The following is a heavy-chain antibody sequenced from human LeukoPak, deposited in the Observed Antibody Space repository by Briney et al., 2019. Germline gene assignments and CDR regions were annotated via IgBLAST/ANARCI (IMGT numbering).Heavy chain of an antibody. CDR1: GFTFSDYW. V-gene: IGHV3-74*01. Sequence: GGSLRLSCAASGFTFSDYWMQWVRQAPGKGLVWVSYPNGDGRDTTYADSVKGRFTISRDNAKNTLFLQMNSLRDEGTAVYYCTRDQDGLPTLDYWGLGTLVTVSS. D-gene: IGHD3-16*01. CDR3: TRDQDGLPTLDY. CDR2: PNGDGRDT. J-gene: IGHJ4*02.